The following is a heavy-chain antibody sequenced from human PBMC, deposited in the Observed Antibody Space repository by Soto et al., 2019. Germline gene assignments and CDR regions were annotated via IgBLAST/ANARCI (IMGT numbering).Heavy chain of an antibody. V-gene: IGHV1-69*06. D-gene: IGHD3-22*01. J-gene: IGHJ4*02. CDR1: GGTFSSYA. CDR2: IIPIFGTA. CDR3: AGVRYYDSSGYYRLDS. Sequence: SGKVCGKASGGTFSSYAVSWVRQAPGQGLEWMGGIIPIFGTANYAQKFQGRVTITADKSTSTAYMELSSLRSEDTAVYYCAGVRYYDSSGYYRLDSRGQGTLLTLSP.